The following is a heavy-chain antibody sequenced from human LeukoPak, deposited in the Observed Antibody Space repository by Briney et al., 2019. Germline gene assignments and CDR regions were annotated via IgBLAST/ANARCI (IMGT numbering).Heavy chain of an antibody. Sequence: GGSLRLSCVASGNYWMHWVRQAPGKGLVWVSHINSDGSWTSYADSVKGRFAISKDNAKNTVYLQMNSLRAEDTAVYYCVSFYETYWGRGTLVTVSS. V-gene: IGHV3-74*01. CDR1: GNYW. CDR3: VSFYETY. CDR2: INSDGSWT. J-gene: IGHJ4*02. D-gene: IGHD2/OR15-2a*01.